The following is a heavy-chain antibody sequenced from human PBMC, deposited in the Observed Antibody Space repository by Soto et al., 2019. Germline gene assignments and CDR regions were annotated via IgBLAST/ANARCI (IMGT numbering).Heavy chain of an antibody. D-gene: IGHD1-26*01. J-gene: IGHJ4*02. Sequence: QVQLQQWGAGLLKPSETLSLTCAVYGGSFIDYYWSWIRQPPGKGLEWIGEINHSEFTNYDPSLKSRVTISVDTSKNQFSLKLSSVTAADTAVYYCARGRAPSGTYNRPYFDSWGQGTLVTVSS. V-gene: IGHV4-34*01. CDR3: ARGRAPSGTYNRPYFDS. CDR2: INHSEFT. CDR1: GGSFIDYY.